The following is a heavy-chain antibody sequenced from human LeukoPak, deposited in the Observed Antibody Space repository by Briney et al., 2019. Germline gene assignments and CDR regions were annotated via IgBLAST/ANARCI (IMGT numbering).Heavy chain of an antibody. CDR1: GFSIIDHH. J-gene: IGHJ4*02. D-gene: IGHD6-13*01. CDR3: VRVVTTGSGWYHFDT. Sequence: PGGSLRLSCAGAGFSIIDHHMDWVRQAPGEGLEWIGRSATTKPNSCTTQYAASVRGRFTISRDDSQNSLYLLLNSLKPEDTAVYFCVRVVTTGSGWYHFDTRGLGTLVTVSS. CDR2: SATTKPNSCTT. V-gene: IGHV3-72*01.